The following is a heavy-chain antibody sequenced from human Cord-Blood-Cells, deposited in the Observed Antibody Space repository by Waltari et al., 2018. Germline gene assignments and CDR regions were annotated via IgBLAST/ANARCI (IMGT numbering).Heavy chain of an antibody. J-gene: IGHJ3*02. CDR1: GGSISSGGYY. Sequence: QVQLQESGPGLVKPSQTLSLTCTVSGGSISSGGYYWSWIRQHPGKGLEWIGYIYYSGSTYYNPSLNSRVTLSVDTSKNQFPLKLSSVTAADTAVYYCARAAYSGYDHDAFDSWGQGTMVTVSS. D-gene: IGHD5-12*01. V-gene: IGHV4-31*03. CDR2: IYYSGST. CDR3: ARAAYSGYDHDAFDS.